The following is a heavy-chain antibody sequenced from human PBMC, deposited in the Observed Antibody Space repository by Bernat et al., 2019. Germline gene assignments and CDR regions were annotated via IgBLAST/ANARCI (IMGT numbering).Heavy chain of an antibody. CDR3: EQSLVGATFDDDFDI. D-gene: IGHD1-26*01. J-gene: IGHJ3*02. CDR2: IYWDDDK. Sequence: QITFKESGPTLVKPTQTLTLTCTFSGFSLSTSGVGVGWFRQPPGKALEWLALIYWDDDKRYSPSLKIRLTITKDTSKKQVVITINNMDHVETAKYYCEQSLVGATFDDDFDIWGEGKMVTDSS. V-gene: IGHV2-5*02. CDR1: GFSLSTSGVG.